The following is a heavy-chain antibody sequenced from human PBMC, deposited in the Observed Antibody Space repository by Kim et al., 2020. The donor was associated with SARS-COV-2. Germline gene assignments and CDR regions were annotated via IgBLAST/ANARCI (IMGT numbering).Heavy chain of an antibody. CDR2: IYYSGST. V-gene: IGHV4-59*08. CDR3: ARQRAAAGLYNWFDP. CDR1: GGSISSYY. Sequence: SETLSLTCTVSGGSISSYYWSWIRQPPGKGLEWIGYIYYSGSTNYNPSLKSRVTISVDTSKNQFSLKLSSVTAADTAVYYCARQRAAAGLYNWFDPWGQGTLVTVSS. J-gene: IGHJ5*02. D-gene: IGHD6-13*01.